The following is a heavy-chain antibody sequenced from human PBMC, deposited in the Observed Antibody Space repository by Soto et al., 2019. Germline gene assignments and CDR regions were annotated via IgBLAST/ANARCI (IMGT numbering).Heavy chain of an antibody. CDR3: ARESSSGSSCYFDY. J-gene: IGHJ4*01. Sequence: QVQLVQSGAEVKKPGSSVKVSCKASGGTFSSDSFSWVRQAPGQGLEWMGGITPILGPAKYPQKFQGRITISADRSTSTTYMELGGLRSEDTAIYYCARESSSGSSCYFDYWGQGTMVTVSS. CDR2: ITPILGPA. D-gene: IGHD2-15*01. V-gene: IGHV1-69*06. CDR1: GGTFSSDS.